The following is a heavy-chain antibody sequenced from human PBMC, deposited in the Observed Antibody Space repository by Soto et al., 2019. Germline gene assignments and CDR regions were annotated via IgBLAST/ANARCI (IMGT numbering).Heavy chain of an antibody. J-gene: IGHJ5*02. V-gene: IGHV1-3*01. CDR1: GYTFTSYA. D-gene: IGHD3-16*01. Sequence: QVQLVQSGAEVKKPGASVKVSCKASGYTFTSYAMHWGRQAPGQRLEWMGWINAGNGNTKYSRKYQGRVTITRDTSARTGSMELSSVRSEDTAVYYCARGYGGPIGWFDPWGQGALVTVSS. CDR2: INAGNGNT. CDR3: ARGYGGPIGWFDP.